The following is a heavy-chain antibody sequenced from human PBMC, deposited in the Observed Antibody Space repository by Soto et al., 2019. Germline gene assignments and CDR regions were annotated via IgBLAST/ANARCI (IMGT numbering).Heavy chain of an antibody. V-gene: IGHV3-7*03. CDR3: AGWGGHDYNY. Sequence: EVQLVGSGGGLVQPGGSLRLSCVTSGFAFRSYWMNWVRQAPGMGLEWVANINPDGSARKYVDSVKGRFTTSRDNTENSLYLKVNSLSADDTAVYYCAGWGGHDYNYWGHGIVVTVSS. D-gene: IGHD3-16*01. J-gene: IGHJ4*01. CDR1: GFAFRSYW. CDR2: INPDGSAR.